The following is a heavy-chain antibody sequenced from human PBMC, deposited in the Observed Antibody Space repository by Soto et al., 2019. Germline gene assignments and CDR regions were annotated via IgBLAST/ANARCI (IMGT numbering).Heavy chain of an antibody. J-gene: IGHJ6*02. V-gene: IGHV1-18*01. CDR3: STGGNHCTTGVCSLYVLDV. Sequence: QVQLVQSGAEVKKPGASVKVSCKASGYTFTSYGISWVRQAPGQGLEWMGWISAYNGNTNYAQKLQGRVTMTTDTSTTTAYMDLPCLKSHDTVVYHFSTGGNHCTTGVCSLYVLDVWGQGTTVTVSS. D-gene: IGHD2-8*01. CDR1: GYTFTSYG. CDR2: ISAYNGNT.